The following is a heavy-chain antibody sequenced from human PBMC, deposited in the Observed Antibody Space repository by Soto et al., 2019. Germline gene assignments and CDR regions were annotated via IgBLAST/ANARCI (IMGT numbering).Heavy chain of an antibody. Sequence: GGSLRLSCAASGFTFSSYAMHWVRQAPGKGLEWVAVISYDGSNKYYADSVKGRFTISRDNSKNTLYPQMNSLRAEDTAVYYCARDYYDSSGSPFDPWGQGTLVTVSS. J-gene: IGHJ5*02. CDR3: ARDYYDSSGSPFDP. D-gene: IGHD3-22*01. V-gene: IGHV3-30-3*01. CDR2: ISYDGSNK. CDR1: GFTFSSYA.